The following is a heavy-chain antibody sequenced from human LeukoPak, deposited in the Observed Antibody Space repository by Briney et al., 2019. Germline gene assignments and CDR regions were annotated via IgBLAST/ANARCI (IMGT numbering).Heavy chain of an antibody. J-gene: IGHJ4*02. Sequence: AGGSLRLSCAASGFTFSTYAMEWVRQAPGKGLQWVTLISYDGIDKYYTDSVKGRFTISRDNSRNALFLQMNSLRAEDTAVYYCVRTSFSRSPDYWGQGTLVTVSS. CDR2: ISYDGIDK. CDR1: GFTFSTYA. V-gene: IGHV3-30-3*01. CDR3: VRTSFSRSPDY. D-gene: IGHD3-3*02.